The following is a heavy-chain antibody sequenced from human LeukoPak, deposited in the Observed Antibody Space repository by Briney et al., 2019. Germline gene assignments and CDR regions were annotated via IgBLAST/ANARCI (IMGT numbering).Heavy chain of an antibody. CDR2: IKSRSDGGTA. Sequence: GGSLRLSCAASGFTFSRYAMTWVRQAPGKGLECVGRIKSRSDGGTAEYAAPVKGKFSISRDDSKNTVYLQMNSLKTEDTAVYYCTTGLQLWFWGQGTLVTVSS. J-gene: IGHJ4*02. D-gene: IGHD5-18*01. CDR3: TTGLQLWF. V-gene: IGHV3-15*01. CDR1: GFTFSRYA.